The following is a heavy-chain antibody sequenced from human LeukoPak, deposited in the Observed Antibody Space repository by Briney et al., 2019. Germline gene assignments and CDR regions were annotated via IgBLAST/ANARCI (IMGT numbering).Heavy chain of an antibody. CDR1: GGTISSYY. J-gene: IGHJ6*03. V-gene: IGHV4-4*07. CDR3: ARDRADSSGWYVGYYYYYMDV. D-gene: IGHD6-19*01. Sequence: SETLSLTCTVSGGTISSYYWSWIRQPAGKGLEWIGRIYTSGSTNYNPSLKSRATMSVDTSKNQFSLKLSSVTAADTAVYYCARDRADSSGWYVGYYYYYMDVWGKGTTVTVSS. CDR2: IYTSGST.